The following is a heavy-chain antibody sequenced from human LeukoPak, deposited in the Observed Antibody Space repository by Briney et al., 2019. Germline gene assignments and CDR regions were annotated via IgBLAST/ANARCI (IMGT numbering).Heavy chain of an antibody. V-gene: IGHV3-23*01. J-gene: IGHJ4*02. CDR1: GFTFSSYA. D-gene: IGHD4-17*01. Sequence: GGSLRLSCAASGFTFSSYAMSWVRQAPGKGLEWVSAISGSGGSTYYADSVKGRFTISRGNSKNTLYLQMNSLRAEDTAVYYCAKIWGYGDYVGSFDYWGQGTLVTVSS. CDR3: AKIWGYGDYVGSFDY. CDR2: ISGSGGST.